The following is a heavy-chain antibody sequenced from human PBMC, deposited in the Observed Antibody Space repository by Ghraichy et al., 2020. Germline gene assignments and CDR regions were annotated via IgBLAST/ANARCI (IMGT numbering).Heavy chain of an antibody. CDR1: GFTFSSYA. Sequence: LSLTCAASGFTFSSYAMSWVRQAPGRGLEWVSGISGSGDDTYYPDSEKGRFTISRDNSKNTLYLQMNSLRVEDTAVYYCARVTWPNFDFWGQGALVTVSS. CDR2: ISGSGDDT. V-gene: IGHV3-23*01. CDR3: ARVTWPNFDF. J-gene: IGHJ4*02. D-gene: IGHD5-12*01.